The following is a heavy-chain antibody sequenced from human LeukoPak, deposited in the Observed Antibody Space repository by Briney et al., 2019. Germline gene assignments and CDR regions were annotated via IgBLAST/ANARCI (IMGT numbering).Heavy chain of an antibody. V-gene: IGHV3-30*02. D-gene: IGHD2-21*02. J-gene: IGHJ6*03. Sequence: GGSLRLSCAASGFTFSNYGIHWVRQAPGKGLEWVAFIRYDGSNKYYADSVKGRFTISRDNSKNTLYLQMNSLRGEDTAVYYCARVPYCGGDCYSWSYYYMDVWGIGTTVTISS. CDR1: GFTFSNYG. CDR2: IRYDGSNK. CDR3: ARVPYCGGDCYSWSYYYMDV.